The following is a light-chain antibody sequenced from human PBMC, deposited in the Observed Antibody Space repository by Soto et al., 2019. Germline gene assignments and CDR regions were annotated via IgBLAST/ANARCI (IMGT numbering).Light chain of an antibody. J-gene: IGKJ1*01. CDR1: QSVTSNY. CDR3: QQYGFPPRT. Sequence: DIVLTQSPGTLSLSPVEKATLSCRASQSVTSNYLAWYQQKPGQAPRLLINGASSRATGIPDRFSGSGSGTDFTLTISRLEPEDFAVYYCQQYGFPPRTFGQGTKVDIK. V-gene: IGKV3-20*01. CDR2: GAS.